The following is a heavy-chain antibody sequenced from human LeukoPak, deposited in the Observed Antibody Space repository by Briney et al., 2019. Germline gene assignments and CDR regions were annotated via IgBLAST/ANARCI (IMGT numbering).Heavy chain of an antibody. V-gene: IGHV4-30-2*01. CDR1: GGSISSGGYS. J-gene: IGHJ6*02. CDR2: IYHSGST. Sequence: PSETLSITCAVSGGSISSGGYSWSWIRQPPGKGLEWIGYIYHSGSTYYNPSLKSRVTISVDRSKNQFSLKLSSVTAADTAVYYCARALGGKPYYYYYGMDVWGQGTTVTVSS. D-gene: IGHD4-23*01. CDR3: ARALGGKPYYYYYGMDV.